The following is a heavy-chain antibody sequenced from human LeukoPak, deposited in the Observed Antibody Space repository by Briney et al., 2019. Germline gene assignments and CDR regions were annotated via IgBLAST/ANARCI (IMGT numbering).Heavy chain of an antibody. V-gene: IGHV3-33*01. Sequence: PGGSLRLSCAASGFTFSSYGMHWVRQAPVKGLEWVAVIWYDGRTRYYADSVKGRFTISRDNSKNTLYLQMNSLRAEDTAVYYCARGDNEWELLPFDYWGQGTLVTVSS. J-gene: IGHJ4*02. CDR1: GFTFSSYG. D-gene: IGHD1-26*01. CDR3: ARGDNEWELLPFDY. CDR2: IWYDGRTR.